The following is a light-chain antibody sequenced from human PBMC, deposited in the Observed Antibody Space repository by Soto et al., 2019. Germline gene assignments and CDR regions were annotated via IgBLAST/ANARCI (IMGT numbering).Light chain of an antibody. CDR1: ENIYTN. J-gene: IGKJ5*01. CDR3: QQYYNWPRT. CDR2: GAS. V-gene: IGKV3-15*01. Sequence: IVMTQSPATLSVSPWERSTLSCRASENIYTNLAWYQQKPGQAPRLLFYGASTRATGLPARFSGTGSGTEFTLTINSLQAEDSAVYYCQQYYNWPRTFGQGTRLEIK.